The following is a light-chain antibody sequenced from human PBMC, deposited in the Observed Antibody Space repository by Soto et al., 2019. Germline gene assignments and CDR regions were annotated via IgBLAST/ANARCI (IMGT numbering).Light chain of an antibody. CDR1: QGVSSW. Sequence: DIVMTKSPATLSVAPGERVTFPCRASQGVSSWLAWYQQKPGKAPKLLIYDASNLETGVPSRFSGSGSGTDFTFTISSLQPEDFAVFYSQHYDSLPITFGQGTRLEI. J-gene: IGKJ5*01. V-gene: IGKV1-33*01. CDR3: QHYDSLPIT. CDR2: DAS.